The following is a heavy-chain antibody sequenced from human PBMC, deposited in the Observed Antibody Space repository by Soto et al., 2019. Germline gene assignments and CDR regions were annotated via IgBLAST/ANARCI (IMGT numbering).Heavy chain of an antibody. J-gene: IGHJ3*02. V-gene: IGHV1-69*01. CDR3: ARGGGDYYDSSFDAFDI. CDR2: IIPIFGTA. Sequence: QVQLVQSGAEVKKPGSSVKVSCKASGGTFSSYAISWVRQAPGQGLEWMGGIIPIFGTANYAQKFQGRVTITADESTSTAYMELSSLRSEDMAVYYCARGGGDYYDSSFDAFDIWGQGTMVTVSS. CDR1: GGTFSSYA. D-gene: IGHD3-22*01.